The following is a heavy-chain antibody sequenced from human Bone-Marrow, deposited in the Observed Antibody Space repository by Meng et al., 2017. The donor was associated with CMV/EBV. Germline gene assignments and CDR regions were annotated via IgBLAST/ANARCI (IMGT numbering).Heavy chain of an antibody. CDR3: ARVRRKYYDSSGPFDY. CDR2: IYYSGST. CDR1: GGSISSGGYY. Sequence: SETLSLTCTVSGGSISSGGYYWSWIRQHPGKGLEWIGYIYYSGSTYYNPSLKSRVTISVDTSKNQFSLKLSSVTAANTAVYYCARVRRKYYDSSGPFDYWGQGNLVNVYS. V-gene: IGHV4-31*03. J-gene: IGHJ4*02. D-gene: IGHD3-22*01.